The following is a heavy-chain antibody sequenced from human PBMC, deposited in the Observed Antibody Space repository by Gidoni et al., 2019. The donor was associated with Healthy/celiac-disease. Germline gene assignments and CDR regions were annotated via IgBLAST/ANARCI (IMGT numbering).Heavy chain of an antibody. J-gene: IGHJ4*02. V-gene: IGHV4-34*01. CDR1: GGSFSGYY. CDR3: ASQYRYKY. Sequence: QVQLQQWGAGLLKPSETLSLTCAVYGGSFSGYYWSWIRQPPGKGLEWIGEINHSGSTNYNPSLKSRVTISVDTSKNQFSLKLSSVTAADTAVYYCASQYRYKYWGQGTLVTVSS. CDR2: INHSGST. D-gene: IGHD3-16*02.